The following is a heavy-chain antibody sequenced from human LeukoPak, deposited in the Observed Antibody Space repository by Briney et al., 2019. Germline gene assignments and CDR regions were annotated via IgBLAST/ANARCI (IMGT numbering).Heavy chain of an antibody. D-gene: IGHD3-10*01. J-gene: IGHJ4*02. CDR2: IIPIFGTA. Sequence: ASVKVSCTASGGTFSSYAISWVRQAPGQGLEWMGGIIPIFGTANYAQKFQGRVTITADESTSTAYMELSSLRSEDTAVYYCARGAITMVRGVIIAPEYPDYWGQGTLVTVSS. CDR3: ARGAITMVRGVIIAPEYPDY. V-gene: IGHV1-69*13. CDR1: GGTFSSYA.